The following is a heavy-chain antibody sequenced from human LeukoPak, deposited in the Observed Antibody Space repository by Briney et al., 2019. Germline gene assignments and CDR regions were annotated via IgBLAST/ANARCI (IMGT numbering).Heavy chain of an antibody. V-gene: IGHV3-7*01. CDR3: ARDPDSSAFDY. Sequence: GGSLRLSCTAAGFNFGTYWMSWVRQSPEKGLELVANIKYDDTVKNYVDSVKGRFTISRDNPSNSVYLQMDSLRPEDTALYYCARDPDSSAFDYWGQGAQVTVSS. CDR1: GFNFGTYW. J-gene: IGHJ4*02. D-gene: IGHD2-15*01. CDR2: IKYDDTVK.